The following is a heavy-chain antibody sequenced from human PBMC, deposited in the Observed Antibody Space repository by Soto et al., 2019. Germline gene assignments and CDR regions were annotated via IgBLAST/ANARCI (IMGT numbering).Heavy chain of an antibody. CDR3: ARGGIYSKYYFDY. V-gene: IGHV4-39*01. Sequence: CTLSGGSISSSSYYWDWIRQPPGKGLEWIGSIYYSGSTYYNPSLKSRVTISVDTSKNQFSLKLSSVTAADTAVYYCARGGIYSKYYFDYWGQGTLVTVSS. CDR1: GGSISSSSYY. D-gene: IGHD5-12*01. CDR2: IYYSGST. J-gene: IGHJ4*02.